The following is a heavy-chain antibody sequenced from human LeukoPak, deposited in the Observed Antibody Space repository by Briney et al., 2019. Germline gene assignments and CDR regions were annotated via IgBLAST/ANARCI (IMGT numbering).Heavy chain of an antibody. J-gene: IGHJ6*03. Sequence: PGGSLRLSCAASGFTFSTYSMNWVRQAPGKGLEWVSYISSSSATIYYADSVKGQFTVSRDNAKNSLYLQMNSLRAEDTAVYYCARAYDWSYYYYMDVWGKGTTVTVSS. V-gene: IGHV3-48*04. D-gene: IGHD3-16*01. CDR3: ARAYDWSYYYYMDV. CDR2: ISSSSATI. CDR1: GFTFSTYS.